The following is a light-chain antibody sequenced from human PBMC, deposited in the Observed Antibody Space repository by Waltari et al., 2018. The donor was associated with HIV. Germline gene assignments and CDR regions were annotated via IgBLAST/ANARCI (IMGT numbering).Light chain of an antibody. CDR2: KAS. CDR3: QQYNSYPWT. CDR1: QSISSW. V-gene: IGKV1-5*03. J-gene: IGKJ1*01. Sequence: DIQMTQSPSTLSASVGVRVPITCRASQSISSWLAWYQQKPGKAPKLLSDKASSLESGVPSRFSGSGSGTEFTLTISSLQPDDFATYYCQQYNSYPWTFGQGTKVEIK.